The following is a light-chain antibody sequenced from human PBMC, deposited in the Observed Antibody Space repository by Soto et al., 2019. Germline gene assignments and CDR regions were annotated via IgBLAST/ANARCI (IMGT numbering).Light chain of an antibody. CDR2: GAS. J-gene: IGKJ4*01. CDR1: QGIRND. CDR3: LQEYSYPLI. Sequence: QVTQFPSSLSASVGDRVTITCRPSQGIRNDLGWYQQKPGKAPKLLIYGASNLQTGVPSRFSGSGSGTDFTLTISSLQPEDVGTYYCLQEYSYPLIFGGGTKVDIK. V-gene: IGKV1-6*01.